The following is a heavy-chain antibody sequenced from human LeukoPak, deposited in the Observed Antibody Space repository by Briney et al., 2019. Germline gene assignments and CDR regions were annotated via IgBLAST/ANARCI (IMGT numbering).Heavy chain of an antibody. D-gene: IGHD3-22*01. CDR2: IYYSGSI. V-gene: IGHV4-59*01. Sequence: PSEALSLTCTVSGASISSYYWSWIRQPPGKGLEWIGDIYYSGSIKYNPSLKSRVTMSVDTSKNQFSLKLSSVTAADTAIYYCARENPSGYYNRPIDYWGQGTLVTVSS. CDR3: ARENPSGYYNRPIDY. J-gene: IGHJ4*02. CDR1: GASISSYY.